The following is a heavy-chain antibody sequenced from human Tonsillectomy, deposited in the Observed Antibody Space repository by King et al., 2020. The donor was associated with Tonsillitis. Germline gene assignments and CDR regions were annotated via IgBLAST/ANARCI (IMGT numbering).Heavy chain of an antibody. CDR3: ARDLPAWGHYYDSSGPRGHAFDI. J-gene: IGHJ3*02. V-gene: IGHV4-34*01. D-gene: IGHD3-22*01. Sequence: VQLQQWGAGLLKPSETLSLTCAVYGGSFSGYYWSWIRQPPGKGLEWIGEINHSGSTNYNPSLKSRVTISVDTSKNQFSLKLSSVTAADTAVYYCARDLPAWGHYYDSSGPRGHAFDIWGKGTMVTVSS. CDR1: GGSFSGYY. CDR2: INHSGST.